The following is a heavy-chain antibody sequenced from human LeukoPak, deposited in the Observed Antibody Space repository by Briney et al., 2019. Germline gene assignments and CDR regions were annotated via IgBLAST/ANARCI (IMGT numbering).Heavy chain of an antibody. J-gene: IGHJ4*02. CDR2: ISDSGGST. CDR1: GFTFSSYA. V-gene: IGHV3-23*01. D-gene: IGHD2-15*01. CDR3: ATPRGIVVVVAAPSFDF. Sequence: PGGSLRLSCSAYGFTFSSYAMSWVRQAPGKGLEWVSSISDSGGSTYYADSVKGRFTDSRDNSKNTLYLQMSSLRADDTAVYYCATPRGIVVVVAAPSFDFWGQGTLVTVSS.